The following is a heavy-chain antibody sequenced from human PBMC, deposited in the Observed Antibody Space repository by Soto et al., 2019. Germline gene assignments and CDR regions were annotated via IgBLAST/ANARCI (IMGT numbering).Heavy chain of an antibody. J-gene: IGHJ6*02. V-gene: IGHV1-18*01. D-gene: IGHD2-2*01. CDR2: ISTYNGNT. CDR3: GRDLYQSVFYYGMDV. CDR1: GYTFTSYG. Sequence: QVQVMQSGAEXXKPGASVKVSCKASGYTFTSYGISWVRQAPGQGLEWMGWISTYNGNTNYAQKLQGRVTMTTDTSTSTAYMELRSLRSDDTAVYYCGRDLYQSVFYYGMDVWGQGTTVTVSS.